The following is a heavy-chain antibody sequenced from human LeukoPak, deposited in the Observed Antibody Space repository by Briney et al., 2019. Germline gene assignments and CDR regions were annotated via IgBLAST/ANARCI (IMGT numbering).Heavy chain of an antibody. J-gene: IGHJ4*02. CDR1: GGSITSGNW. Sequence: PSETLSLTCAVSGGSITSGNWWTWVRQSPGKGLEWIGEIHRSGNTNYHPSLRSRVTISVDTSKNHVYLTLNSVAAADTAIYYCAASLWFGVNPEYWGQGTLVTVSS. CDR3: AASLWFGVNPEY. V-gene: IGHV4-4*02. D-gene: IGHD3-10*01. CDR2: IHRSGNT.